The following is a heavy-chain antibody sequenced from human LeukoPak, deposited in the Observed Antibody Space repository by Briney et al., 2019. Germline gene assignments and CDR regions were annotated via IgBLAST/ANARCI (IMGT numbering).Heavy chain of an antibody. D-gene: IGHD3-10*01. Sequence: SETLSLTCTVSGGSISGYYWGWLRQPPGKRLGWIGYINYSGSPNYNPSLKSRGTISVDTSKNQLSLKLTSVSAADTAVYYCARVKSYYGSGSFNTGRYYYYYMDVWGKGTTVTISS. CDR2: INYSGSP. J-gene: IGHJ6*03. CDR3: ARVKSYYGSGSFNTGRYYYYYMDV. CDR1: GGSISGYY. V-gene: IGHV4-59*01.